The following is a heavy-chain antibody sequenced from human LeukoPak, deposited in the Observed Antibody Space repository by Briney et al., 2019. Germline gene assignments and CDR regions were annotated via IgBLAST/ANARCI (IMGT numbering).Heavy chain of an antibody. CDR3: AKEGPTEWNYYYYYMDV. Sequence: PGGSLRLSCAASGFTFSIYGMHWVRQAPGKGLEWVAFIRYDGSNKYYADSVQGRFTISRDNSKNTLYLQMNSLRAEDTAVYYCAKEGPTEWNYYYYYMDVWGKGTTVTVSS. CDR2: IRYDGSNK. V-gene: IGHV3-30*02. D-gene: IGHD3-3*01. J-gene: IGHJ6*03. CDR1: GFTFSIYG.